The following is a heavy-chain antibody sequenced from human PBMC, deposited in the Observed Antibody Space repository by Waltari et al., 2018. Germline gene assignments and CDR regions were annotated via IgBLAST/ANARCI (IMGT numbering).Heavy chain of an antibody. D-gene: IGHD5-12*01. J-gene: IGHJ1*01. CDR2: ISSRGDYI. CDR3: AREWRGDGYNHRYFQH. V-gene: IGHV3-21*02. CDR1: GFTFSTYT. Sequence: EVQLVESGGGLVKPGGSLRLSCAASGFTFSTYTLSWVRQAPGKGLEWVSSISSRGDYIYSADSVKCRFTISRDNAKNSLYLQMTSLRAEDTAVYYCAREWRGDGYNHRYFQHWGQGTLVTVSS.